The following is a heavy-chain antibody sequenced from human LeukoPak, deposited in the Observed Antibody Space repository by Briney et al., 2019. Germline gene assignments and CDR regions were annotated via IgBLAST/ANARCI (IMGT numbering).Heavy chain of an antibody. Sequence: GGSLRLSCEASGFTFSSYEMNWVRQAPGKGLEWVSYISSSGKTIYYADSTKGRFTVSRDNAKNSLYLQMNSLRDEDTAVYYCARSTYCGGDCYPALGYWGQGTPVTVSS. J-gene: IGHJ4*02. D-gene: IGHD2-21*02. CDR3: ARSTYCGGDCYPALGY. CDR2: ISSSGKTI. CDR1: GFTFSSYE. V-gene: IGHV3-48*03.